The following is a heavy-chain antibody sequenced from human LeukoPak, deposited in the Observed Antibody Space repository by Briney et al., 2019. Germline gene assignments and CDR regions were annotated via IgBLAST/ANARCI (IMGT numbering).Heavy chain of an antibody. J-gene: IGHJ4*02. CDR2: ISYDGSNK. Sequence: GGSLRLSCAASGFTFSSYAMSWVRQVPGKGLEWVAVISYDGSNKYYADSVKGRFTISRDNSKNTLYLQMNSLRAEDTAVYYCAKFQEGIVLADYWGQGTLVTVSS. CDR1: GFTFSSYA. CDR3: AKFQEGIVLADY. D-gene: IGHD2-8*01. V-gene: IGHV3-30*18.